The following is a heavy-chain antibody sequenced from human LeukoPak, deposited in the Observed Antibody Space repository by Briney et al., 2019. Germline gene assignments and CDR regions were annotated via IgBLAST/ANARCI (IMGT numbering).Heavy chain of an antibody. D-gene: IGHD1-26*01. Sequence: SGPALVKPTQTLTLTCTFSGFSLSTSGMCVSWVRQPPGKALEWLALIDWDDDKYCSTSLKTRLTISKDTSKNQVVLTMTNMDPVDTATYYCARILASVGAIDYWGQGTLVTVSS. CDR3: ARILASVGAIDY. J-gene: IGHJ4*02. CDR2: IDWDDDK. V-gene: IGHV2-70*20. CDR1: GFSLSTSGMC.